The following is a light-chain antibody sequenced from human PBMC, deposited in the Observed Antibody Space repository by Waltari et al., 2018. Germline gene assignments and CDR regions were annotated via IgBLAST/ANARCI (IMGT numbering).Light chain of an antibody. J-gene: IGKJ4*01. Sequence: EIVLTQSPATLSLSPGQRATLSCRASQSVSINLGWYQQKLGQPPRLLIYDTSNRATGIPDRFSASGFGTDFTLTISSLEPEDFAVYCCLQTSSWPLTFGGGTKVEIK. CDR3: LQTSSWPLT. CDR2: DTS. V-gene: IGKV3-11*01. CDR1: QSVSIN.